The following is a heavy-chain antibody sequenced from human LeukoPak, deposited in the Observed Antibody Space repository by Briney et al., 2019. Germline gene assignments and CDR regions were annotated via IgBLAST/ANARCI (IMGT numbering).Heavy chain of an antibody. V-gene: IGHV1-18*01. Sequence: ASVKVSCKASGYTFLSYGISWVRQPPGQGLEWMGWISAYNDNTNYAQKLQGRVTMTTETSTSTAYMELRSLRSDDTAVYYCARDPGYNYGSDYWGQGTLVTVSS. CDR2: ISAYNDNT. D-gene: IGHD5-18*01. J-gene: IGHJ4*02. CDR3: ARDPGYNYGSDY. CDR1: GYTFLSYG.